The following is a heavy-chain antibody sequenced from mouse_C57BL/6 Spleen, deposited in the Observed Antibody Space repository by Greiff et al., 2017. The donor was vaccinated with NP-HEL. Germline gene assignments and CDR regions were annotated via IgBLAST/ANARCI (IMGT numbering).Heavy chain of an antibody. J-gene: IGHJ3*01. CDR3: ARGGIYYGNPFAY. D-gene: IGHD2-1*01. CDR1: GYTFTSYW. CDR2: INPSNGGT. Sequence: VQLQESGTELVKPGASVKLSCKASGYTFTSYWMHWVKQRPGQGLEWIGNINPSNGGTNYNEKFKSKATLTVDKSSSTAYMQLSSLTSEDSAVYYCARGGIYYGNPFAYWGQGTLVTVSA. V-gene: IGHV1-53*01.